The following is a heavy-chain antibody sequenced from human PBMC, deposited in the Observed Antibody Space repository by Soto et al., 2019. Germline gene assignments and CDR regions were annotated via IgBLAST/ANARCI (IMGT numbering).Heavy chain of an antibody. D-gene: IGHD1-1*01. CDR2: ITPMFGAP. CDR3: ARVYTGRWFDP. CDR1: GGPFSSYD. V-gene: IGHV1-69*06. J-gene: IGHJ5*02. Sequence: QEQLVQSGAEVKKPGSSVKVSCRASGGPFSSYDINWVRQTPGQGLEWMGGITPMFGAPNYAQNFKARITMTAEKSTNTSYRELSSLTSGDTPVYLYARVYTGRWFDPWGQETQVTVSS.